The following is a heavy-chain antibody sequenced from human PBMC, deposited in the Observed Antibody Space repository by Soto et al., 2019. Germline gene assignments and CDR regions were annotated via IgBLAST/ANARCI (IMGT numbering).Heavy chain of an antibody. CDR1: GFTFSSYG. J-gene: IGHJ6*04. Sequence: ESGGGVVQPGRSLRLSCAASGFTFSSYGMHWVRQAPGKGLEWVAVIWYDGSNKYYADSVKGRFTISRDNSKNTLYLQMNSLRAEDTAVYYCARDLRIAAPRTPMDVWGKGTTVTVSS. CDR3: ARDLRIAAPRTPMDV. CDR2: IWYDGSNK. V-gene: IGHV3-33*01. D-gene: IGHD6-6*01.